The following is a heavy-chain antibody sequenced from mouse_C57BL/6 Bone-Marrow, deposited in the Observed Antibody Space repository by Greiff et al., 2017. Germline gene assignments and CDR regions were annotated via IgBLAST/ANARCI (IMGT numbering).Heavy chain of an antibody. V-gene: IGHV1-5*01. CDR2: IYPGNSDT. CDR3: TRSYYGILFAY. J-gene: IGHJ3*01. CDR1: GYTFTSYW. Sequence: EVQLQQSGTVLARPGASVKMSCKTSGYTFTSYWMHWVKQRPGQGLEWIGAIYPGNSDTSYNQKFKGKGKLTAVTSASTAYMELSSLTNEDSAVYYCTRSYYGILFAYWGQGTLVTVSA. D-gene: IGHD1-1*01.